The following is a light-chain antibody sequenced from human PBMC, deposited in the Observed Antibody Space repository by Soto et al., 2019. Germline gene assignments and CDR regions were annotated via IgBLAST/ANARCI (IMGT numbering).Light chain of an antibody. CDR3: QQYNNWPIT. V-gene: IGKV3-15*01. J-gene: IGKJ5*01. CDR1: QSVSSN. CDR2: GAS. Sequence: EIVMTQSPATLSVSPGERATLSCRASQSVSSNLAWYQQKPGQAPRLLIYGASTRATGIPARFSGSGSGTEFTLTIRILQSEDFAVYYGQQYNNWPITFGQGTRLEIK.